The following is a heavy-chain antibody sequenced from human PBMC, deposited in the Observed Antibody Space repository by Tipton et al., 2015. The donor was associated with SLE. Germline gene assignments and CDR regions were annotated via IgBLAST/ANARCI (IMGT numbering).Heavy chain of an antibody. D-gene: IGHD2-2*01. CDR1: GGSISSNY. V-gene: IGHV4-31*03. CDR2: IYYSGST. Sequence: TLSLTCTVSGGSISSNYWSWIRQHPGKGLEWIGYIYYSGSTYYNPSLKSRVTISVDTSKNQFSLKLSSVTAADTAVYYCASCSRSDAFDIWGQGTMVTVSS. J-gene: IGHJ3*02. CDR3: ASCSRSDAFDI.